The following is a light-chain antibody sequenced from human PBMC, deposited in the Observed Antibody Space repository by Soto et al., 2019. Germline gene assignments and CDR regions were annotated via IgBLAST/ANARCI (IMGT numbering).Light chain of an antibody. V-gene: IGKV3-15*01. Sequence: EIVMTQSPATLAASPGERATLSCTASQSVSSNFAWYQQKPGQAPRLLIYGASTRATGIPARFSGSGSGTEFTLTISSLESEDFAVDYCQEYNNWPPMNTFGQGAKLEIK. CDR1: QSVSSN. CDR2: GAS. J-gene: IGKJ2*01. CDR3: QEYNNWPPMNT.